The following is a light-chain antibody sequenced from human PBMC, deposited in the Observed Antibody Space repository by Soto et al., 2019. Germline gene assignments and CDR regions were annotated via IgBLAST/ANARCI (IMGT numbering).Light chain of an antibody. V-gene: IGKV3-20*01. CDR3: QQYGSSPWT. Sequence: IVLTQSTGTLSLSPGERATLSCRASQSVSSSYLAWYQQKPGQAPRLLIYGASSRATGIPDRFSGSGSGTDVTLTISRLEPDDFALYYCQQYGSSPWTFGQGTKVVIK. J-gene: IGKJ1*01. CDR1: QSVSSSY. CDR2: GAS.